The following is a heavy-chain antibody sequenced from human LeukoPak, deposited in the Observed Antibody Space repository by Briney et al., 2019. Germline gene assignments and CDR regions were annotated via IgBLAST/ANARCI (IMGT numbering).Heavy chain of an antibody. J-gene: IGHJ4*02. CDR3: ARDSSQWLSSSGIDY. Sequence: ASVKVSCKASGYTFTGYYMHWVRQAPGQGLEWMGWINPNSGGTNYAQKFQGRVTMTRDTSISTAYMELSRLRSDDTAVYYCARDSSQWLSSSGIDYWGQGSLVTVSS. V-gene: IGHV1-2*02. D-gene: IGHD5-12*01. CDR1: GYTFTGYY. CDR2: INPNSGGT.